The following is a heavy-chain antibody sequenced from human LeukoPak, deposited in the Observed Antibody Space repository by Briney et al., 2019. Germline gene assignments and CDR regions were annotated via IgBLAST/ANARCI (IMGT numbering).Heavy chain of an antibody. CDR1: GGSISSYY. D-gene: IGHD3-10*01. CDR2: IYYSGST. J-gene: IGHJ3*02. V-gene: IGHV4-59*01. CDR3: AKSNGYGLVDI. Sequence: PSETLSLTCTVSGGSISSYYWSWIRQPPGKGLEWIGYIYYSGSTNYNPSLKSRRVTISVDTSKNQFSLKLSSVTAADTAVYYCAKSNGYGLVDIWGQGTMVTVSS.